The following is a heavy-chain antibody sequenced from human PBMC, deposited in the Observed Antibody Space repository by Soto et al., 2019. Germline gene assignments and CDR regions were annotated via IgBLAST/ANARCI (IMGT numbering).Heavy chain of an antibody. J-gene: IGHJ3*02. V-gene: IGHV3-23*01. Sequence: SWIRKEQRKGLEWVSVISSGADRTYYADSEKGRFTISRDNSKTTLYLQMNSLRVDDTAVYYCAKLGAASRCSSTSCYSVGGIVNIWEQGIIATVS. D-gene: IGHD2-2*01. CDR3: AKLGAASRCSSTSCYSVGGIVNI. CDR2: ISSGADRT.